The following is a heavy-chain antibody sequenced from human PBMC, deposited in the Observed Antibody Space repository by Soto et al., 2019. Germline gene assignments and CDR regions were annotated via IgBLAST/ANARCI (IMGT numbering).Heavy chain of an antibody. CDR1: GYTFSNYG. Sequence: GAAVKVSCKASGYTFSNYGISWVLQAPGRGREWMGWIITYNGSTDFARKLQGKVTLPTGTYTSTPYTELRRLSSDGTAVYYGARDYDCLIDLGRQGP. CDR2: IITYNGST. CDR3: ARDYDCLIDL. D-gene: IGHD2-21*02. V-gene: IGHV1-18*01. J-gene: IGHJ5*02.